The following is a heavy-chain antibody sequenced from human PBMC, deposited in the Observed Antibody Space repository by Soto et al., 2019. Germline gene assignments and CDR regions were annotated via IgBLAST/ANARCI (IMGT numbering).Heavy chain of an antibody. J-gene: IGHJ5*02. CDR1: GGTFSSYA. CDR2: IIPIFGTA. D-gene: IGHD5-12*01. Sequence: ASVKVSCKASGGTFSSYAISWVRQAPGQGLEWMGGIIPIFGTANYAQKFQGRVTITADESTSTAYMELSSLRSEDTAVYYCASRNVDIVATYSRGVRYNWFDPWGQGTLVTVSS. V-gene: IGHV1-69*13. CDR3: ASRNVDIVATYSRGVRYNWFDP.